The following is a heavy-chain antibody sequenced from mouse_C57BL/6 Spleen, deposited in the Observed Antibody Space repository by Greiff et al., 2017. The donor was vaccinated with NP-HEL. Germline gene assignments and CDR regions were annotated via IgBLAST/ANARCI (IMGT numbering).Heavy chain of an antibody. Sequence: EVHLVESGAELVRPGASVKLSCTASGFNIKDDYMHWVKQRPEQGLEWIGWIDPENGDTEYASKFQGKATITADTSSNTAYLQLSSLTSEDTAVYYCTKGYAPFAYWGQGTLVTVSA. V-gene: IGHV14-4*01. CDR1: GFNIKDDY. J-gene: IGHJ3*01. D-gene: IGHD2-2*01. CDR2: IDPENGDT. CDR3: TKGYAPFAY.